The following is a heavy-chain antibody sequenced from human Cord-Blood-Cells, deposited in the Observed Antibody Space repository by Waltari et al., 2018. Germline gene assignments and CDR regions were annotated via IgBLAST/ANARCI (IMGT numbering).Heavy chain of an antibody. CDR1: GGSISSYY. Sequence: QVQLQESGPGLVKPSETLSLTCTVSGGSISSYYWSWIRQPPGKGLEWIGYIYYRGSTNYTPSLKSRVTISVDTSKNQFSLKLSSVTAADTAVYYCASGGLGWPDAFDIWGQGTMVTVSS. J-gene: IGHJ3*02. CDR2: IYYRGST. CDR3: ASGGLGWPDAFDI. V-gene: IGHV4-59*01. D-gene: IGHD6-19*01.